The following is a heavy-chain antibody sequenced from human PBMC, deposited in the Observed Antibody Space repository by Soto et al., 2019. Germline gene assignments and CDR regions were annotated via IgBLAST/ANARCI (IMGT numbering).Heavy chain of an antibody. V-gene: IGHV1-46*01. CDR2: INPYGGAA. J-gene: IGHJ4*02. CDR1: GYTFTSTW. D-gene: IGHD3-10*01. CDR3: ARGDAPGSWRFDY. Sequence: ASVKVSCKASGYTFTSTWMHWVRQAPGQGLEWMGIINPYGGAATYAEKFQGRVTMTRDTSTATDYMELSSLRSQDTAVYYCARGDAPGSWRFDYWGQGTLVTVSS.